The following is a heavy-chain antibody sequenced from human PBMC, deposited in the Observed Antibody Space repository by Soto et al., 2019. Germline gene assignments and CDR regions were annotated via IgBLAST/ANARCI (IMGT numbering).Heavy chain of an antibody. J-gene: IGHJ4*02. V-gene: IGHV3-33*01. CDR2: IWYDGNNK. CDR1: GFTFSGHG. CDR3: ARDADTSGYFHYSDY. D-gene: IGHD3-22*01. Sequence: QVQLVESGGGVVQPGRSLRLSCAASGFTFSGHGMHWVRQAPGKGLEWVGVIWYDGNNKCYADSVKGRFTISRDNFKNTLYLQMNSLRAEDTAVYYCARDADTSGYFHYSDYWGQGTLVTVSS.